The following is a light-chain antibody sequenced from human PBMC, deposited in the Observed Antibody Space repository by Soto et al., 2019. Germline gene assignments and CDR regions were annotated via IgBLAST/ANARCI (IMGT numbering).Light chain of an antibody. J-gene: IGKJ2*01. Sequence: EIVLTQSPGPLSLSPGERATLSCRASQSVSSSYLAWYQQKPGQAPRLLIYGASSRATGIPDRFSGSGSGTDFNLTISRLEPEDFVVYDGQQYGSSPLYTFGQGTKLESK. CDR3: QQYGSSPLYT. CDR2: GAS. V-gene: IGKV3-20*01. CDR1: QSVSSSY.